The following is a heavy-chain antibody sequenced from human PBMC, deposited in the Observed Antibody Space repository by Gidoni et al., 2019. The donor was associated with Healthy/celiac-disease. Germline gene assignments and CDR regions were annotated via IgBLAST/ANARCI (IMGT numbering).Heavy chain of an antibody. D-gene: IGHD1-26*01. CDR1: GFTFSSYE. Sequence: TASGFTFSSYEMNWVRQAPGKGLEWVSYISSSGSTIYYADSVKGRFTISRDNAKNSLYLQMNSLRAEDTAVYYCARGGVGANDFDYWGQGTLVTVSS. CDR3: ARGGVGANDFDY. CDR2: ISSSGSTI. J-gene: IGHJ4*02. V-gene: IGHV3-48*03.